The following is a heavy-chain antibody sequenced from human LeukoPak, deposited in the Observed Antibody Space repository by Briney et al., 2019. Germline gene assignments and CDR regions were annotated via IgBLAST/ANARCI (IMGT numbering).Heavy chain of an antibody. CDR2: INPSGGST. J-gene: IGHJ4*02. CDR3: ARDLVVVAATPGGGSY. Sequence: ASVKVSCKASGYTFTSYYMHWVRQAPGQGLEWMGIINPSGGSTSYAQKFQGRVTMTRDMSTSTVYMELSSLRSEDTAVYYCARDLVVVAATPGGGSYWGQGTLVTVSS. V-gene: IGHV1-46*01. CDR1: GYTFTSYY. D-gene: IGHD2-15*01.